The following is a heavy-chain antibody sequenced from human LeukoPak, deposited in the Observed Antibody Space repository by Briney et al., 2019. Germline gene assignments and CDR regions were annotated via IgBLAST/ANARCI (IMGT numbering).Heavy chain of an antibody. J-gene: IGHJ4*02. D-gene: IGHD3-22*01. Sequence: SQTLSLTCTVSGGSISSGGYYWSWIRQHPGKGLEWIGYIYYSGSTYYNPSLKSRVTISVDTSKNRFSLKLSSVTAADTAVYYCARESYYYDSSGYLYFFDYWGQGTLVTVSS. CDR2: IYYSGST. V-gene: IGHV4-31*03. CDR1: GGSISSGGYY. CDR3: ARESYYYDSSGYLYFFDY.